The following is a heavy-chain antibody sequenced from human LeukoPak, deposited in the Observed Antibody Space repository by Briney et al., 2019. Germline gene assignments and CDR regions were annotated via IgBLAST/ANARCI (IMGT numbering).Heavy chain of an antibody. Sequence: PSETLSLTCTVSGAPISISSYSWAWIRQPPGKGLEWIGAFHYSGNTYYNPSLKSRVTISIDTSKMQFSLKLTSLTAADTAVYYCARQPTGHPNWLDPWGQGTLVTVSS. CDR1: GAPISISSYS. J-gene: IGHJ5*02. D-gene: IGHD2-8*02. CDR3: ARQPTGHPNWLDP. CDR2: FHYSGNT. V-gene: IGHV4-39*01.